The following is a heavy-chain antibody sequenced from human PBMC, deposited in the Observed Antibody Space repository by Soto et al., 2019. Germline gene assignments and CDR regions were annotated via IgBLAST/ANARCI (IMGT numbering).Heavy chain of an antibody. V-gene: IGHV4-34*01. D-gene: IGHD5-18*01. J-gene: IGHJ6*02. Sequence: PSETLSLTCAVFSASLGDHYWAWIRQSPDKGLEWIGEVHPSGSTDYNASLKSRLTLSFATSKNPSSLKVASVTAADTAVYFCARGKPSGYRFGPRNFFYYGLDVWGQGTTVTVS. CDR1: SASLGDHY. CDR3: ARGKPSGYRFGPRNFFYYGLDV. CDR2: VHPSGST.